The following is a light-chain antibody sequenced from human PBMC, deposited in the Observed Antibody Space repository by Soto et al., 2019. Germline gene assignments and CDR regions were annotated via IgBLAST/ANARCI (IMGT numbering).Light chain of an antibody. Sequence: DIQMTQSPSSLSASIVDRVTITFRASQSISSYLNWYQQHPGKAPNALIYEASNLQSGVPSRFSGSGSGTDFTLTISGLQPDDSATYYCQQTYSPPATFGQGTKVDIK. J-gene: IGKJ1*01. CDR1: QSISSY. CDR2: EAS. V-gene: IGKV1-39*01. CDR3: QQTYSPPAT.